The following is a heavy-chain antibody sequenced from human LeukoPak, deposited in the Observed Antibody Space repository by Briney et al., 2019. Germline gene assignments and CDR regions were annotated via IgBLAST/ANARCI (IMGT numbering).Heavy chain of an antibody. Sequence: PSETLSLTCAVYGGLFSTYYWSWIRQPPGKGLEWIGDIYHTGSTTYSPSLKSRVTISVDTSKKQFSLSLSSVTAADTAFYFCARVRYPTQRRVLSAVTIPTAGAFDVWGQGTLVTVSS. CDR2: IYHTGST. CDR1: GGLFSTYY. J-gene: IGHJ3*01. D-gene: IGHD4-17*01. V-gene: IGHV4-34*01. CDR3: ARVRYPTQRRVLSAVTIPTAGAFDV.